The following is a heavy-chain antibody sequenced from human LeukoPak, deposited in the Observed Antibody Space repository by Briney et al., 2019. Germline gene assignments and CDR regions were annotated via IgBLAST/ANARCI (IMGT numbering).Heavy chain of an antibody. CDR3: AKDGGYSYGYGFDY. Sequence: GGSLRLSCAASGFTVSSNYMSWVRQAPGKGLEWVAVISYDGSNKYYADSVKGRFTISRDNSKNTLYLQMNSLRAEDTAVYYCAKDGGYSYGYGFDYWGQGTLVTVSS. J-gene: IGHJ4*02. CDR1: GFTVSSNY. V-gene: IGHV3-30*18. D-gene: IGHD5-18*01. CDR2: ISYDGSNK.